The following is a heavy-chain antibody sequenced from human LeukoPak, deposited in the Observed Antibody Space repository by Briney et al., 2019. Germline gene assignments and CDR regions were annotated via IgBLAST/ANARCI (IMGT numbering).Heavy chain of an antibody. V-gene: IGHV4-59*01. CDR2: IYYSGST. D-gene: IGHD3-9*01. Sequence: SETLSLTCTVSGGSISSYYWSWIRQPPGKGLEWIGYIYYSGSTNYNPSLKSRVTISVDTSKNQFSLKLSSVTAADTAVYYCARGLTDYYMDVWGKGTTVTVSS. CDR3: ARGLTDYYMDV. J-gene: IGHJ6*03. CDR1: GGSISSYY.